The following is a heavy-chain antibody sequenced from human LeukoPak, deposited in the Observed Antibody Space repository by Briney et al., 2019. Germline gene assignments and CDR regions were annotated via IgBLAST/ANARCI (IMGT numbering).Heavy chain of an antibody. J-gene: IGHJ3*02. V-gene: IGHV3-33*03. D-gene: IGHD1-26*01. CDR1: GFTFSSYG. CDR2: IWYDGSNK. CDR3: ASSGSYQGAFDI. Sequence: PGGSLRLSCAASGFTFSSYGMHWVRQAPGKGLEWVAVIWYDGSNKYYADSVKGRFTISRDNSKNTLYLQMNSLRAEDTAAYYCASSGSYQGAFDIWGQGTMVTVSS.